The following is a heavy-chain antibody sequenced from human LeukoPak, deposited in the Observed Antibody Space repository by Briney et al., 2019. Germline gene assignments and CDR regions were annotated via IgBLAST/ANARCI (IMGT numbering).Heavy chain of an antibody. D-gene: IGHD3-3*01. CDR2: ISGSGGST. J-gene: IGHJ5*02. CDR3: AKDRITIFGVVIGNNWFDP. CDR1: GFTFSSYA. V-gene: IGHV3-23*01. Sequence: GGSLRLSCAASGFTFSSYAMSWVRQAPGKGLEWVSAISGSGGSTYYADSVKGRFTISRDNSKNTLYLQMNSLRAEDTAVYYCAKDRITIFGVVIGNNWFDPWGQGTLVTVSS.